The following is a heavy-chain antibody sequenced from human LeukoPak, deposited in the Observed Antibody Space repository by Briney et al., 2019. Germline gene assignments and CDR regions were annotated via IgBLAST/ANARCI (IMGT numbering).Heavy chain of an antibody. Sequence: KASETLSLTCAVYGGSFSGYYWSWIRQPPGKGLERIGEINHSGSTNYNPSLKSRVTISVDTSKNQFSLKLSSVTAADTAVYYCARRTRYYDILTGYGYFDYWGQGTLVTVSS. CDR1: GGSFSGYY. CDR2: INHSGST. J-gene: IGHJ4*02. D-gene: IGHD3-9*01. CDR3: ARRTRYYDILTGYGYFDY. V-gene: IGHV4-34*01.